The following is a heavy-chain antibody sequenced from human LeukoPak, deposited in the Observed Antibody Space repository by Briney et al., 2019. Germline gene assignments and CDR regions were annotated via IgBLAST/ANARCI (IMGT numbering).Heavy chain of an antibody. Sequence: GGTLRLSCAASGFTFSSYCMNWVRQAPGKGLEWVSSISSSSSYIYYADSVKGRFTISRDNAKNSLYLQMNSLRAEDTAVYYCARKNYYYYYMDVWGKGTTVTVSS. J-gene: IGHJ6*03. CDR1: GFTFSSYC. CDR3: ARKNYYYYYMDV. V-gene: IGHV3-21*01. CDR2: ISSSSSYI.